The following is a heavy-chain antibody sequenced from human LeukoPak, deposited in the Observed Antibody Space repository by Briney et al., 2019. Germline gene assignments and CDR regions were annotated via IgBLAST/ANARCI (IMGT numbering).Heavy chain of an antibody. Sequence: PGGSLRLSCAASEFSVKYNYMTWVRQAPGKGLEWVSLLCSAGSTNYADSVKGRFTISRDDSKNTVYLQMNSLRAEDTAVYYCARWTNFHAFDIWGQGTLVTVSS. CDR1: EFSVKYNY. D-gene: IGHD1-1*01. J-gene: IGHJ3*02. V-gene: IGHV3-53*01. CDR3: ARWTNFHAFDI. CDR2: LCSAGST.